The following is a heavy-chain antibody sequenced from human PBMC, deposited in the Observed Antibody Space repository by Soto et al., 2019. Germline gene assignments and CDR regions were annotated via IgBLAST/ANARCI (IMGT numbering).Heavy chain of an antibody. J-gene: IGHJ5*02. CDR1: GATFSSYA. CDR3: ARGSDCSSTSCHPYNWFDP. D-gene: IGHD2-2*01. Sequence: SSVKVSCKASGATFSSYAISWVRQAPGQGLEWMGGIIPIFGTANYAQKFQGRVTITADKSTSTAYMELSSLRSEDTAVYYCARGSDCSSTSCHPYNWFDPWGQGTLVTVST. V-gene: IGHV1-69*06. CDR2: IIPIFGTA.